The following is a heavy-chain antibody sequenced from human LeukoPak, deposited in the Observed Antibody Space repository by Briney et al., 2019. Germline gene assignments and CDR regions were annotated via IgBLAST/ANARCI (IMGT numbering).Heavy chain of an antibody. CDR2: INHRGST. CDR1: GGSFSGYY. D-gene: IGHD3-9*01. Sequence: SETLSLTCAVSGGSFSGYYWSWIRQPPGKGLEWIGEINHRGSTNYNPSLKSRVTISVDTSKNQFSLKLSSVTAADTAVYYCARGLSYDILTGYFYYYYYMDVWGKGTTVTVSS. V-gene: IGHV4-34*01. CDR3: ARGLSYDILTGYFYYYYYMDV. J-gene: IGHJ6*03.